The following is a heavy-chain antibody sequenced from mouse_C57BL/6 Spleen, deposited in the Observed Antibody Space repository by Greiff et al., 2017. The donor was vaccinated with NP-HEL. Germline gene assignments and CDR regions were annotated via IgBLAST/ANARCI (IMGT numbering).Heavy chain of an antibody. Sequence: QVQLQQSGAELAKPGASVKLSCKASGYTFTSYWMQWVKQRPGQGLEWIGYINPSSGYTKYNQKFKDKATLTADKSSSTTYMQLSSLTYEDSAVYYCARTGSSYLYAMDYWGQGTSVTVSS. V-gene: IGHV1-7*01. J-gene: IGHJ4*01. CDR2: INPSSGYT. D-gene: IGHD1-1*01. CDR3: ARTGSSYLYAMDY. CDR1: GYTFTSYW.